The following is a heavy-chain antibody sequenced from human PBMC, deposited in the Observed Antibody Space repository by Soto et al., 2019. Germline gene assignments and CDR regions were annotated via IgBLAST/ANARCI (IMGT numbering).Heavy chain of an antibody. CDR2: ISYDGSNK. J-gene: IGHJ4*02. CDR3: AREGMIVVVITENYFDY. D-gene: IGHD3-22*01. CDR1: GFTFSSYA. V-gene: IGHV3-30-3*01. Sequence: AGGSLRLSCAASGFTFSSYAMHWVRQAPGKGLEWVAVISYDGSNKYYADSVKGRFTISRDNSKNTLYLQMNSLRAEDTAVYYCAREGMIVVVITENYFDYWGQGTLVTVSS.